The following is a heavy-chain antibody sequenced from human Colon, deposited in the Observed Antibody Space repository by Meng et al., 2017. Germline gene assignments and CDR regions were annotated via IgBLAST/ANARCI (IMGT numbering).Heavy chain of an antibody. Sequence: SETLSLTCTVSGGSINSGSYYWSWIRQPAGEGLEWVGRIYASGNTNYNPSLKSRVTMSLDTSNNQFSLRLTSVTAADTAVYYCARTDTSASYHYFDYWGQGTQVTGSS. D-gene: IGHD3-22*01. CDR1: GGSINSGSYY. CDR2: IYASGNT. J-gene: IGHJ4*02. V-gene: IGHV4-61*02. CDR3: ARTDTSASYHYFDY.